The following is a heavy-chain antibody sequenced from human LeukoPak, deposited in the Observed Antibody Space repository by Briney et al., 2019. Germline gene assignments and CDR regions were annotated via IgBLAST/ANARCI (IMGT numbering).Heavy chain of an antibody. CDR2: TSSDLNVK. Sequence: GGSLGLSCAASGFTFRNYVIHWVRQAPDKGLEWVAVTSSDLNVKLYADSVKGRFTISRDNSRSTLYLQMNSLRPEDTAIYYCAREGYYGSGSPPSLYFDYWGQGTLVTVSS. CDR3: AREGYYGSGSPPSLYFDY. D-gene: IGHD3-10*01. CDR1: GFTFRNYV. J-gene: IGHJ4*02. V-gene: IGHV3-30-3*01.